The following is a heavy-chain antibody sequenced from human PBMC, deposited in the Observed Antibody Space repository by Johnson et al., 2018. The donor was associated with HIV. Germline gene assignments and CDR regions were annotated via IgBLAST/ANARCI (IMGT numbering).Heavy chain of an antibody. Sequence: QVQLVESGGGVVQPGRSLRLSCAASGFTLSYYGVHWVRQAPGKGLEWVAVISYDGSNKYYADSVKVQFTISRDNSKNTLYLQMNSLRAEDTAVYYCAKSVVGATPGAFDIWGQGTMLTVSS. V-gene: IGHV3-30*18. D-gene: IGHD1-26*01. CDR1: GFTLSYYG. J-gene: IGHJ3*02. CDR3: AKSVVGATPGAFDI. CDR2: ISYDGSNK.